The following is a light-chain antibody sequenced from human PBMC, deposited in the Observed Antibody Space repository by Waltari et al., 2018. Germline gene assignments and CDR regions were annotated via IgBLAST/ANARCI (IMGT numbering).Light chain of an antibody. V-gene: IGKV3-15*01. Sequence: ETVMTQSPASLSVSPGERATLSCRASQTIRTNLAWYQHKPGQAPRLLIHGASTRAPGIPARFSGSGSGTEFTLTISSLQSEDVAVYYCQQYFSSPWTFGQGTKVEIK. CDR2: GAS. CDR1: QTIRTN. J-gene: IGKJ1*01. CDR3: QQYFSSPWT.